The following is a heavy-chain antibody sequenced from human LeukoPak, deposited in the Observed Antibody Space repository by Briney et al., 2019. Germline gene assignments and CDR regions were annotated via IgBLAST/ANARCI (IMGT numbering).Heavy chain of an antibody. CDR1: GFTFSSYS. CDR3: ANHDYYGSGSPDY. CDR2: ISSSSSYI. V-gene: IGHV3-21*01. Sequence: GGSLRLSCAASGFTFSSYSMNWVRQAPGKGLEWVSSISSSSSYIYYADSVKGRFTISRDNAKNSLYLQMNSLRAEDTAVYYCANHDYYGSGSPDYWGQGTLVTVSS. D-gene: IGHD3-10*01. J-gene: IGHJ4*02.